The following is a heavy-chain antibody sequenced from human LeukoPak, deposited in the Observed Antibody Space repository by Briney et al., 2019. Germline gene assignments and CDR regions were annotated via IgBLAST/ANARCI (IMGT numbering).Heavy chain of an antibody. CDR1: GGSFSGYY. J-gene: IGHJ4*02. V-gene: IGHV4-34*01. Sequence: PSETLSLTCAVYGGSFSGYYWSWIRQPPGKGLGWIGEINHSGSTNYNPSLKSRVTISVDTAKNQFSLKLKSVTATDTAVYYCARMSNSSPIIDYWGQGTLVTVSS. CDR3: ARMSNSSPIIDY. CDR2: INHSGST. D-gene: IGHD6-13*01.